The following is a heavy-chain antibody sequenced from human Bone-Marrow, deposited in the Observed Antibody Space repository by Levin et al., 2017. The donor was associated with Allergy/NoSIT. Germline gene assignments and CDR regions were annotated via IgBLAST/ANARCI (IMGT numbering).Heavy chain of an antibody. V-gene: IGHV4-59*01. D-gene: IGHD6-19*01. J-gene: IGHJ4*02. CDR1: GGSINNYY. Sequence: PSETLSLTCTVSGGSINNYYWSWIRQPPGRGLEWIGYIYYSGSTNYNPSLRSRVTISLDTAKNKFSLKLSSVTAGATSVSFCASVEPGISVAAFPTMPSYYFDFWGQGTLVTVSS. CDR3: ASVEPGISVAAFPTMPSYYFDF. CDR2: IYYSGST.